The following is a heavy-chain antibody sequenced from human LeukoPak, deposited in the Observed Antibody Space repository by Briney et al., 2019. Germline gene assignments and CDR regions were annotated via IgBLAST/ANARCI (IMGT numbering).Heavy chain of an antibody. CDR3: AGDRPAIIRSAYYYMDV. CDR2: IYYSGST. CDR1: GGSISSYY. V-gene: IGHV4-59*01. Sequence: SETLSLTCTVSGGSISSYYWSWIRQPPGKGLEWIGYIYYSGSTNYNPSLKSRVTISVDTSKNQFSLKLSSVTAADTAVYYCAGDRPAIIRSAYYYMDVWGKGTTVTVSS. J-gene: IGHJ6*03. D-gene: IGHD2-2*02.